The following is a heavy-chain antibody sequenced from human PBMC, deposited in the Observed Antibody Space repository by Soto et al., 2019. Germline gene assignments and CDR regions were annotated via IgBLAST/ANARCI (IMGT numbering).Heavy chain of an antibody. J-gene: IGHJ4*02. D-gene: IGHD1-26*01. CDR1: GGTFSSYA. CDR2: IIPIFGTA. CDR3: ARLAYSGSYPSKFAY. V-gene: IGHV1-69*06. Sequence: SVKVSCKASGGTFSSYAISWVRQAPGQGLEWMGGIIPIFGTANYAQKFQGRVTITADKSTSTAYMELSSMRSEDTAVYYCARLAYSGSYPSKFAYWGEGTLVTXSS.